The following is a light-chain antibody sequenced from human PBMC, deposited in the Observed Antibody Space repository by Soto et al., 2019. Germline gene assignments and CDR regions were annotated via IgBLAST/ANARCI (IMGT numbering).Light chain of an antibody. CDR1: QGISTY. CDR3: QQRHKLPST. V-gene: IGKV1-39*01. Sequence: DIQMTQSPSSLSASVGDRVTLTCRAGQGISTYLNWYQQRSGKAPKLLIYAASSLESGVSSRFSGSGSGTDFTLTISSLQPEDSAIYYCQQRHKLPSTFGQGNMVEI. CDR2: AAS. J-gene: IGKJ1*01.